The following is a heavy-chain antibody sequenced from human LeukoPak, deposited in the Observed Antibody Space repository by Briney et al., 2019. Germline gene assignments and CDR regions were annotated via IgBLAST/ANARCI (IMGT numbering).Heavy chain of an antibody. J-gene: IGHJ6*04. Sequence: SVKVSCKASGGTFSSYAISWVRQAPGQGLEWMGGIIPIFGTANYAQKFQGRVTITADKSTSTAYMELSSLRSEDTAVYYCARDSHCSGGSCRYRYFYYYGVDVWGKGTTVTVSS. CDR2: IIPIFGTA. CDR3: ARDSHCSGGSCRYRYFYYYGVDV. V-gene: IGHV1-69*06. D-gene: IGHD2-15*01. CDR1: GGTFSSYA.